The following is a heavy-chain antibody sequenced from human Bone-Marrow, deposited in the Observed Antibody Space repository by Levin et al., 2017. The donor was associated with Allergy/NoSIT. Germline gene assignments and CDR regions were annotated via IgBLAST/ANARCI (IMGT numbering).Heavy chain of an antibody. D-gene: IGHD4-17*01. CDR3: ARGETQSPYGDRGGWFDP. CDR1: GGSFSGYY. V-gene: IGHV4-34*01. J-gene: IGHJ5*02. Sequence: SETLSLTCAVYGGSFSGYYWSWIRQPPGKALEWIGEINHSGSTNYNPSLKSRVTISVDTSKNQFSLKLSSVTAADTAVYYCARGETQSPYGDRGGWFDPWGQGTLVTVSS. CDR2: INHSGST.